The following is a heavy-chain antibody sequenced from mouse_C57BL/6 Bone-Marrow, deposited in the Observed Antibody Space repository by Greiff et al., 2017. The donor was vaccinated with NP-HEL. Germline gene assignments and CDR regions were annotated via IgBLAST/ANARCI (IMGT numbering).Heavy chain of an antibody. V-gene: IGHV2-2*01. Sequence: LQESGPGLVQPSQSLSITCTVSGFSLTSYGVHWVRQSPGKGLEWLGVIWSGGSTDYNAAFISRLSISKDNSKSQVFFKMNSLQADDTAIYYCASYYYGSSYYAMDYWGQGTSVTVSS. CDR2: IWSGGST. CDR3: ASYYYGSSYYAMDY. D-gene: IGHD1-1*01. J-gene: IGHJ4*01. CDR1: GFSLTSYG.